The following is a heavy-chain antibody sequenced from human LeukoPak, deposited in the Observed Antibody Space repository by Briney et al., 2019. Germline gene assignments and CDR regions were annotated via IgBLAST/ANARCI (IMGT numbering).Heavy chain of an antibody. J-gene: IGHJ4*02. CDR1: GFTFSTYA. Sequence: PGGSLKLSCAASGFTFSTYAMRWVRQTPGKGLEWVAATSSSDAGTYHADSVRGRFTISRDNSKNTLYLQMNSLRAEDTAVYYCANGPQYNTLAGYYKVRSHLDYWGQGTLVTVSS. D-gene: IGHD3-9*01. CDR3: ANGPQYNTLAGYYKVRSHLDY. V-gene: IGHV3-23*01. CDR2: TSSSDAGT.